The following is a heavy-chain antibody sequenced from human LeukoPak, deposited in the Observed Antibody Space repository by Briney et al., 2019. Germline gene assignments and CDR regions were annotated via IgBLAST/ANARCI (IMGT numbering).Heavy chain of an antibody. CDR1: GFTFSSYG. CDR3: ARDRLTGWPSDY. CDR2: ISYDGSNK. V-gene: IGHV3-30*03. J-gene: IGHJ4*02. Sequence: PGRSLRLTCAASGFTFSSYGMHWVREAPGKGLEWVAVISYDGSNKYYADSVKGRFTISRDNAKNSLYLHMNSLRVDDTAVYYCARDRLTGWPSDYWGQGTLVTVSS. D-gene: IGHD6-19*01.